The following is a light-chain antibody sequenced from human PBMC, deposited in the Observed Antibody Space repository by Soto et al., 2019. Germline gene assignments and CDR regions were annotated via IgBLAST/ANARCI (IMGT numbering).Light chain of an antibody. CDR1: QSVSSDY. V-gene: IGKV3-20*01. J-gene: IGKJ2*01. CDR3: QQYGRSPMFT. Sequence: EIVLTQSPGTLSLSPGDRATLACRASQSVSSDYLAWYQQQPGQAPRLLIYGASRGAAGIPDRFSGSGSGTDFTLTISRLEPEDFAVYFCQQYGRSPMFTLGQGTNLEVK. CDR2: GAS.